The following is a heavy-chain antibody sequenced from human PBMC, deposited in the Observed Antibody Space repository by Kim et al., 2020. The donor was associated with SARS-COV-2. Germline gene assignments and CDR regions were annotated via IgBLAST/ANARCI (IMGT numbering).Heavy chain of an antibody. V-gene: IGHV4-4*07. J-gene: IGHJ3*02. CDR2: IYTSGST. Sequence: SETLSLTCTVSGGSISSYYWSWIRQPAGKGLEWIGRIYTSGSTNYNPSLKSRVTMSVDTSKNQFSLKLSSVTAADTAVYYCARGLAGDYYDSSGWGWNDAFDIWGQGTMVTVSS. D-gene: IGHD3-22*01. CDR1: GGSISSYY. CDR3: ARGLAGDYYDSSGWGWNDAFDI.